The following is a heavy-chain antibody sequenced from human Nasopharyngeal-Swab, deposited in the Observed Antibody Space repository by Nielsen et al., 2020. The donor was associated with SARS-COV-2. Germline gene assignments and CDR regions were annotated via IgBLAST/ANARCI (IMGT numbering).Heavy chain of an antibody. CDR3: ARDLGYIRYCSGGSCYQDY. D-gene: IGHD2-15*01. V-gene: IGHV1-2*06. Sequence: ASVKVSCKASGYTFTGYSMHWVRQAPGQGLEWMGRINPNSGGTNYAQKFQDRVTITRDTSISTAYMELSRLRSDDTAVYYCARDLGYIRYCSGGSCYQDYWGQGTLVTVSS. J-gene: IGHJ4*02. CDR1: GYTFTGYS. CDR2: INPNSGGT.